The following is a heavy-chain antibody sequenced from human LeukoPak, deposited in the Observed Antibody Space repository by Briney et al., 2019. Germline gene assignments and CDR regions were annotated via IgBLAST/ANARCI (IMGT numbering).Heavy chain of an antibody. CDR2: ISSNGGST. D-gene: IGHD2-21*01. CDR3: ARGAYKDY. Sequence: GGSLRLSCAASGFTFSSYWMHWVRQAPGKGLEYVSAISSNGGSTYYANSVKDRFTISRDNSKNTLYLQMGSLRPEDMAVYYCARGAYKDYWGQGTLVTVSS. CDR1: GFTFSSYW. V-gene: IGHV3-64*01. J-gene: IGHJ4*02.